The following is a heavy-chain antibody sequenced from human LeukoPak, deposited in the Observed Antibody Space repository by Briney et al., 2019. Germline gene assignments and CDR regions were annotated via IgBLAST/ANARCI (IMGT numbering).Heavy chain of an antibody. Sequence: ASVKVSCKASGYTFTSYGISWVRQAPGQGLEWMGGIIPIFGTPNYAQKFQGRVTITADESTSTAYMELSSLRSEDTAVYYCARGWLAETTVVTPYNYWGQGTLVTVSS. CDR3: ARGWLAETTVVTPYNY. CDR2: IIPIFGTP. CDR1: GYTFTSYG. V-gene: IGHV1-69*13. D-gene: IGHD4-23*01. J-gene: IGHJ4*02.